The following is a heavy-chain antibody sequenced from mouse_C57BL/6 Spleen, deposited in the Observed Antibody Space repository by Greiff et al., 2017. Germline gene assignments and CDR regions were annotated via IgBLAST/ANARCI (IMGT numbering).Heavy chain of an antibody. J-gene: IGHJ2*01. V-gene: IGHV1-85*01. Sequence: LVESGPELVKPGASVTLSCKASGYTFTSYDINWVKQRPGQGLEWIGGIYPRDGSTKYNEKFNGKATLTVDTASSTAYMELHSLTSEDSAVYFCSRSPIYYDGSSFDDGGQGTTRTVSS. D-gene: IGHD1-1*01. CDR3: SRSPIYYDGSSFDD. CDR2: IYPRDGST. CDR1: GYTFTSYD.